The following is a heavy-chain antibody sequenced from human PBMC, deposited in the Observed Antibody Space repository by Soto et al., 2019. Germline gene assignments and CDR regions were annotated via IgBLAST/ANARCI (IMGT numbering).Heavy chain of an antibody. D-gene: IGHD2-15*01. V-gene: IGHV1-58*01. CDR3: AAELYSGGRCCSFDI. J-gene: IGHJ3*02. Sequence: SVKVSCKTSGIIFSNSAVQWVRQARGQRLEWLGYIIIAGGGTKYSQNLQGKITITRDMSTNTAYMQLTSLRSEDTAIYYCAAELYSGGRCCSFDIWGQGTMVTVSS. CDR2: IIIAGGGT. CDR1: GIIFSNSA.